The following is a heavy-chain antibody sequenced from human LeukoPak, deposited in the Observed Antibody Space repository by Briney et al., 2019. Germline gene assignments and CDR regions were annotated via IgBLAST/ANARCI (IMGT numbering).Heavy chain of an antibody. V-gene: IGHV1-2*02. CDR3: ARDPRPSHNWFDP. Sequence: GASVKVSCKASGYTFTGYYMHWVRQAPGQGLEWMGWINPNSGGTNYAQKFQGRVTMTRDTSISTAYMELSRLRSEDTAVYYCARDPRPSHNWFDPWGQGTLVTVSS. CDR2: INPNSGGT. CDR1: GYTFTGYY. J-gene: IGHJ5*02.